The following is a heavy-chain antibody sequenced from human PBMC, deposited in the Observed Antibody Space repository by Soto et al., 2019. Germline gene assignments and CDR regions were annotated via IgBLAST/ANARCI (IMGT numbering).Heavy chain of an antibody. CDR1: GFTFSSYA. CDR3: AKSRVAAAGTGAFDI. D-gene: IGHD6-13*01. Sequence: GSLRLSCAASGFTFSSYALSWVRQAPGKGLEWVSGFSASDGGTQYADSVKGRFTISRDNSKNTLFLEMNSLTAEDTAIYYCAKSRVAAAGTGAFDIWGQGTMVTVSS. V-gene: IGHV3-23*01. J-gene: IGHJ3*02. CDR2: FSASDGGT.